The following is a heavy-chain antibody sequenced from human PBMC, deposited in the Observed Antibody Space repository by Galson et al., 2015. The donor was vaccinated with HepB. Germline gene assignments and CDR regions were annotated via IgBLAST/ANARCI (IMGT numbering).Heavy chain of an antibody. CDR3: AKVQGNTAGGRGNYFDY. V-gene: IGHV3-23*01. Sequence: SLRLSCAASGFTFSSYAMHWVRQAPGKGLERVSAVSVIGGSTYYADSVKGRFTISRDNSKNTLYLQMNSLRAEDTAIYYCAKVQGNTAGGRGNYFDYWGQGTLVTVSS. CDR2: VSVIGGST. D-gene: IGHD5-18*01. CDR1: GFTFSSYA. J-gene: IGHJ4*02.